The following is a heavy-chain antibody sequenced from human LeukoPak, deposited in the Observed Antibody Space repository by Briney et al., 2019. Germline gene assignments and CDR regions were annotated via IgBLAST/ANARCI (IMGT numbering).Heavy chain of an antibody. J-gene: IGHJ4*02. V-gene: IGHV3-30*18. CDR3: AKATSYYDFWSGSH. Sequence: PGGSLRLSCAASGFTFSSYGMHWVRQAPGKGLEWVAVISYDGSNKYYADSVKGRFTISRDNSKNTLYLQMNSLRAEDTAVYYCAKATSYYDFWSGSHWGQGTLVTVSS. CDR1: GFTFSSYG. CDR2: ISYDGSNK. D-gene: IGHD3-3*01.